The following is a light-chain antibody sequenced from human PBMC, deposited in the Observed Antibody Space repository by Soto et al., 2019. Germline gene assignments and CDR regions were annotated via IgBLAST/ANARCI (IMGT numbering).Light chain of an antibody. CDR3: QQYTRYWT. CDR1: QSISTW. CDR2: KAS. V-gene: IGKV1-5*03. Sequence: DIRMTQSPSTLSASVGDRVTIRCRASQSISTWLAWYQQKPGKAPRLLIYKASTLESGVPSRFSGSGSGTEFTLTNSSLQPDDFATYYCQQYTRYWTFGQGTKVDIK. J-gene: IGKJ1*01.